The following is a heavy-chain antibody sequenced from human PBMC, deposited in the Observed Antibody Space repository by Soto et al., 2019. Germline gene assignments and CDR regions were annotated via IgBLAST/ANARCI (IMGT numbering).Heavy chain of an antibody. V-gene: IGHV5-51*01. Sequence: PGESQKISCKGSGYSFTSYWSGWVRQIPGKGLEWMGIIYPGDSDTRYSPSFQGQVTISADKSISTAYLQWSSLKASDTAMYYCARHPTDDYGDFEHLDYYGMDVWGQGTTVTVSS. CDR1: GYSFTSYW. D-gene: IGHD4-17*01. CDR3: ARHPTDDYGDFEHLDYYGMDV. J-gene: IGHJ6*02. CDR2: IYPGDSDT.